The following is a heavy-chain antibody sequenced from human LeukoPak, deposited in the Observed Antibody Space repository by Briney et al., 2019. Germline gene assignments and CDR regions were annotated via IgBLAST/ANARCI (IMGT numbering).Heavy chain of an antibody. CDR3: ARDAGEGGFDY. CDR1: GFTFSSYS. J-gene: IGHJ4*02. V-gene: IGHV3-21*01. D-gene: IGHD3-10*01. CDR2: ISSSSSYI. Sequence: GGSLRLSYAASGFTFSSYSMNWVRQAPGKGLEWVSSISSSSSYIYYADSVKGRFTISRDNAKNSLYLQMNSLRAEDTAVYYCARDAGEGGFDYWGQGTLVTVSS.